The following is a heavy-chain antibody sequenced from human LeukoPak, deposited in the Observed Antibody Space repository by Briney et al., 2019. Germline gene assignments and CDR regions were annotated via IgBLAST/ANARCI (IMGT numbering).Heavy chain of an antibody. CDR3: ARLDLYQLLGDDGFDI. Sequence: SETLSLTCTVSGGSISSSSYYWSWIRQPPGKGLEWIVSIYYSGSTYYNPSLKSRVTISVDTSKNQFSLKLSSVTAADTAVYYCARLDLYQLLGDDGFDIWGQGTMVTVSS. J-gene: IGHJ3*02. CDR1: GGSISSSSYY. V-gene: IGHV4-39*01. CDR2: IYYSGST. D-gene: IGHD2-2*01.